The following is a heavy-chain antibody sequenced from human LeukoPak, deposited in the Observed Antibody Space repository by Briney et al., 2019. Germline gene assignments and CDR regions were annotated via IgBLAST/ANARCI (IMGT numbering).Heavy chain of an antibody. V-gene: IGHV3-7*01. D-gene: IGHD1-26*01. CDR2: ISEDGNEK. CDR1: GSRFRNYW. Sequence: GGSLRLSCVASGSRFRNYWMAWIRHAPGRGLEWVANISEDGNEKYYLDSVRGRFIISRDNARNSLFLQMNSLRGEDTGVYYCVRELVVGPAEYFQSWGQGTLVAVSS. CDR3: VRELVVGPAEYFQS. J-gene: IGHJ1*01.